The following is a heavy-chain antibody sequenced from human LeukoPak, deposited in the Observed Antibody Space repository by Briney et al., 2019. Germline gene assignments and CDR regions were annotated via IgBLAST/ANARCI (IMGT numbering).Heavy chain of an antibody. CDR1: GFTFSDYY. J-gene: IGHJ3*02. CDR2: ISSSSSYT. CDR3: ARLSTDDAFDI. Sequence: GGSLRLSCAASGFTFSDYYMSWIRQAPGKGLEWVSYISSSSSYTNYADSVKGRFTISRDNAKNSLYLQMNSLRAEDTAVYYCARLSTDDAFDIWGQGTMVTVSS. V-gene: IGHV3-11*06.